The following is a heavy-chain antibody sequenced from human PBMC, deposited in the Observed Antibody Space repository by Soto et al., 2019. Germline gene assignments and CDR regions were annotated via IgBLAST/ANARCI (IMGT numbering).Heavy chain of an antibody. V-gene: IGHV1-69*06. J-gene: IGHJ6*02. D-gene: IGHD2-2*02. CDR3: ASVVHTFTEGHYYYGMDV. CDR1: GGTFSSYA. Sequence: QVPLVQSGAEVKKPGSSVKVSCKASGGTFSSYAISWVRQAPGQGLEWMGGIIPIFGTANYAQKFQGRVTITADKSTSTAYMELSSLRSEDTAVYYCASVVHTFTEGHYYYGMDVWGQGTTVTVSS. CDR2: IIPIFGTA.